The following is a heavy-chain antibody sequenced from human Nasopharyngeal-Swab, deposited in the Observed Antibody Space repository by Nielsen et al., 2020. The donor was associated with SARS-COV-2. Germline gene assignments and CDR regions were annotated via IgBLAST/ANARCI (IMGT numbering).Heavy chain of an antibody. CDR3: AKDSSFDCSSTSCYSHFDY. CDR1: GFTFSSYG. V-gene: IGHV3-30*18. CDR2: ISYDGSNK. J-gene: IGHJ4*02. D-gene: IGHD2-2*01. Sequence: GGSLRLSCAASGFTFSSYGMHWVRQAPGKGLEWVAVISYDGSNKYYADSVKGRFTISRDNSKNTLYLQMNSLRAEDTAVYYCAKDSSFDCSSTSCYSHFDYWGQGTLVTVSS.